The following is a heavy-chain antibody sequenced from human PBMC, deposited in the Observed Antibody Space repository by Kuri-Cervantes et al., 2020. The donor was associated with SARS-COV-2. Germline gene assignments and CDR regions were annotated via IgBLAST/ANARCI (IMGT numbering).Heavy chain of an antibody. J-gene: IGHJ6*04. CDR2: IKQDGSEK. D-gene: IGHD2-2*01. V-gene: IGHV3-7*01. CDR3: ARRGQIVVVPAADV. CDR1: GFTFGSYW. Sequence: LSLTCAASGFTFGSYWMSWVRQAPGKGLEWVANIKQDGSEKYYVDSVKGRFTISRDNAKNSLYLQMNSLRAEDTAEYYCARRGQIVVVPAADVWGKGTTVTVSS.